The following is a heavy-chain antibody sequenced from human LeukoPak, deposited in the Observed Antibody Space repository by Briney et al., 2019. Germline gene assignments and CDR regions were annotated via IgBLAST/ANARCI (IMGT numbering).Heavy chain of an antibody. D-gene: IGHD6-6*01. CDR3: ARGGGQLVPQDY. V-gene: IGHV4-39*07. J-gene: IGHJ4*02. Sequence: SETLSLTCTVSGGSISISSYYWGWIRQPPGKGLEWIGSISYSGSTYYNPSLKSRVTISVDTSKNQFSLKLSSVTAADTAVYYCARGGGQLVPQDYWGQGTLVTVSS. CDR2: ISYSGST. CDR1: GGSISISSYY.